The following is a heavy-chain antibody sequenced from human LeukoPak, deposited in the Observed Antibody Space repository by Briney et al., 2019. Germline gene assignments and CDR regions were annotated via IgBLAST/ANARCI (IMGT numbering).Heavy chain of an antibody. D-gene: IGHD5-24*01. J-gene: IGHJ6*03. CDR3: ARYNSYYYYMDV. Sequence: GGSLRLSCAASGFTFSSYWMSWVRQAPGKGLEGVANIKQDGSEKYYVDSVKGRFTISRENAKNSLYLQMNSLRAEDTAVYYCARYNSYYYYMDVWGKGTTVTVSS. CDR2: IKQDGSEK. V-gene: IGHV3-7*01. CDR1: GFTFSSYW.